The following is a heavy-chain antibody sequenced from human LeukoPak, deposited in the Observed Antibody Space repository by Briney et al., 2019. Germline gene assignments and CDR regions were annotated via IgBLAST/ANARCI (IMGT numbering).Heavy chain of an antibody. V-gene: IGHV3-11*03. CDR3: ARWNYYDILAGYYYGMDV. J-gene: IGHJ6*02. D-gene: IGHD3-9*01. CDR1: GFTFYDYA. CDR2: ISSISSYT. Sequence: VGSLRLSCAASGFTFYDYAMHWGRHAPGKGLERVSYISSISSYTNYADSVKSRFTISRDNAKNSLYLQMNSLRAEDTAVYYCARWNYYDILAGYYYGMDVWGQGTTVTVSS.